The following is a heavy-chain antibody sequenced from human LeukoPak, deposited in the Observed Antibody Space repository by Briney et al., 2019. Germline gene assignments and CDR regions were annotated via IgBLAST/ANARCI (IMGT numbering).Heavy chain of an antibody. D-gene: IGHD2-2*01. CDR3: AREPVVPAANYYYYAMDV. CDR2: ISSSGSTI. V-gene: IGHV3-48*03. J-gene: IGHJ6*04. Sequence: GGSLRLSCAASGFTFSSYEMNWVRQAPGKGLEWVSYISSSGSTIYYADSVKGRFTISRDNAKNSLYLQMNSLRAEDTAVYYCAREPVVPAANYYYYAMDVWGKGTTVTVSS. CDR1: GFTFSSYE.